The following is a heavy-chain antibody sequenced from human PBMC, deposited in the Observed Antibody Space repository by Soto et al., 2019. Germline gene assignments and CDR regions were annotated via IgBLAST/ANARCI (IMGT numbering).Heavy chain of an antibody. J-gene: IGHJ4*02. D-gene: IGHD6-19*01. CDR3: AKGQSEPYRAGR. CDR1: VFSFSSYG. V-gene: IGHV3-30*18. Sequence: QVQLVESGGGVVQPGGSLRLSCAASVFSFSSYGMQWVRQAPGTGLEWVALISYDGSNEYYVDSVKGRFTIFRDNSKNTLVVPMSSVGADGTAVYYCAKGQSEPYRAGRGGQGTRVSGSS. CDR2: ISYDGSNE.